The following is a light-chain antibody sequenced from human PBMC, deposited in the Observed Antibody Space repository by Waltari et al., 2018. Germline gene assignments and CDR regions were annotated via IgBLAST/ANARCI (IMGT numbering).Light chain of an antibody. V-gene: IGKV4-1*01. J-gene: IGKJ4*01. Sequence: DIVMTQSPDSLAVSLGERPTINCKSSQSVLLSSNNRNYLTWYQQKPGQPPKLLIYWATTRESGVPGRFSGSGSGTDFTLTISSLQAEDVAVYYCQQYYTTPITFGGGTKVEIK. CDR2: WAT. CDR1: QSVLLSSNNRNY. CDR3: QQYYTTPIT.